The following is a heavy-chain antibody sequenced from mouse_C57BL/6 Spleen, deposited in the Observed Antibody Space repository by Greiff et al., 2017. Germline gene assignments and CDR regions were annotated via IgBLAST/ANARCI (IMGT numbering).Heavy chain of an antibody. Sequence: VHLVESGAELARPGASVKMSCKASGYTFTSYTMHWVKQRPGQGLEWIGYINPSSGYTKYNQKFKDKATLTADKSSSTAYMQLSSLTSEDSAVYYCARSWDYYAMDYWGQGTSVTVSS. V-gene: IGHV1-4*01. J-gene: IGHJ4*01. CDR2: INPSSGYT. D-gene: IGHD4-1*01. CDR1: GYTFTSYT. CDR3: ARSWDYYAMDY.